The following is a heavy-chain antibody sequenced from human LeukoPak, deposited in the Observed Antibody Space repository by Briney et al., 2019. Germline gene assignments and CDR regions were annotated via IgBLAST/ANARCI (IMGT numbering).Heavy chain of an antibody. D-gene: IGHD6-13*01. J-gene: IGHJ6*02. CDR1: GGSISSGDYY. Sequence: PSETLSLTCTVSGGSISSGDYYWSWIRQPPGKGLKWIGYIYYSGSTYYNPSLKSRVTISVDTSKNQFSLKLSSVTAADTAVYYCARGFGAYSSSWYGYYYGMDVWGQGTTVTVSS. V-gene: IGHV4-30-4*01. CDR3: ARGFGAYSSSWYGYYYGMDV. CDR2: IYYSGST.